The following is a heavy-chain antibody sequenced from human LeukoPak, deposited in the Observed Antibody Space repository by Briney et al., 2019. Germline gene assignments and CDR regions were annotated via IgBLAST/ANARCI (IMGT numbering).Heavy chain of an antibody. Sequence: SETPSLTCTVSGGSISSYYWSWLRQPPGKGLEWIGYIYYSGSTNYNPSLKSRVTISVDTSKNQFSLKLSSVTAADTAVYYCARAPGYDSSGYQLWGQGALVTVSS. J-gene: IGHJ4*02. CDR1: GGSISSYY. D-gene: IGHD3-22*01. V-gene: IGHV4-59*01. CDR2: IYYSGST. CDR3: ARAPGYDSSGYQL.